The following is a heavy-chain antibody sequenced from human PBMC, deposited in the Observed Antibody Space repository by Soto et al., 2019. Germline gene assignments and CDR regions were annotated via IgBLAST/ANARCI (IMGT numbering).Heavy chain of an antibody. CDR2: ISSSSSYI. J-gene: IGHJ6*02. Sequence: EVQLVESGGGLVKPGWPLRLSCAASGFTFSSYSMNWVRQAPGKGLEWVSSISSSSSYIYYADSVKGRFTISRDNGKNSLYLPMNSRRAEDTAVYYCARGEYYYYGMDVWGQGTTVIVSS. CDR3: ARGEYYYYGMDV. V-gene: IGHV3-21*01. CDR1: GFTFSSYS. D-gene: IGHD3-16*01.